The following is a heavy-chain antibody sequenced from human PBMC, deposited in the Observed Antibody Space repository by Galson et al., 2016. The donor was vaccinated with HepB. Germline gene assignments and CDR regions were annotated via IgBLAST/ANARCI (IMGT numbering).Heavy chain of an antibody. Sequence: CAISGDSVSSNSAGWYWIRQSPSRGREWLGRTYYRSKWHFDYAESVESRIAINPDTAKNQFSLQLNSVTPEDTSIYYCARSNLLGRGFGSWGQGTLVTVSS. D-gene: IGHD7-27*01. CDR1: GDSVSSNSAG. CDR3: ARSNLLGRGFGS. CDR2: TYYRSKWHF. J-gene: IGHJ4*02. V-gene: IGHV6-1*01.